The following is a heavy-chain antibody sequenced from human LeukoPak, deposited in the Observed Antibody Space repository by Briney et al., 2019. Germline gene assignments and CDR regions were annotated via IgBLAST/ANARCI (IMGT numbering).Heavy chain of an antibody. CDR2: ISAYNGNT. V-gene: IGHV1-18*04. CDR3: ARAVAADYYYYGMDV. D-gene: IGHD6-19*01. CDR1: GYTVTSYG. J-gene: IGHJ6*04. Sequence: ASVKGSCKASGYTVTSYGISWVRQAPGQGLEWMGWISAYNGNTNYAQKLQGRVTMTTDTSTSTAYMELRSLRSDDTAVYYCARAVAADYYYYGMDVWGKGTTVTVSS.